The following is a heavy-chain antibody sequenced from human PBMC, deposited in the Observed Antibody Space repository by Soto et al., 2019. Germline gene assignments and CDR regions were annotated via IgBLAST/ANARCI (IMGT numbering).Heavy chain of an antibody. D-gene: IGHD3-10*01. CDR3: ARGVTMVRGVIHTPYCDY. J-gene: IGHJ4*02. CDR1: GGSISSGVYY. Sequence: QVQLQESGPGLVKPSQTLSLTCTVSGGSISSGVYYCSWIRQHPGKGLEWIGYIYYSGSTYYNPSLKSRGTISVDTSKTRFSLNLSSVTAAYTSVYYCARGVTMVRGVIHTPYCDYWGQGTLVTVSS. V-gene: IGHV4-31*03. CDR2: IYYSGST.